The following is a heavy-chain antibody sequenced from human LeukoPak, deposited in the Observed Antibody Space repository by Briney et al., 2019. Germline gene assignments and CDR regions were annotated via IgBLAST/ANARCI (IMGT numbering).Heavy chain of an antibody. J-gene: IGHJ4*02. Sequence: GGSLRLSCAASGFTFSSYWMRWVRQAPGKGLEGVANIKNDGSEEYYVDSVKGRFTISRDNAKNSLFLQMNSLRADDTAVYHCARHSGTYFDFWGQGTLVTVSS. V-gene: IGHV3-7*01. CDR2: IKNDGSEE. CDR1: GFTFSSYW. D-gene: IGHD6-13*01. CDR3: ARHSGTYFDF.